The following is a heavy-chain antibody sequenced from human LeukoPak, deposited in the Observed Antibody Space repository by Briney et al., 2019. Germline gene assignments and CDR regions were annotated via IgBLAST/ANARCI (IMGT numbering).Heavy chain of an antibody. CDR3: ARQSERGSGSYPFDP. D-gene: IGHD3-10*01. CDR1: GSSFTSYW. J-gene: IGHJ5*02. V-gene: IGHV5-51*01. Sequence: GASLKFSCKGSGSSFTSYWIGWVRPLPGKGLEWMGIIYPGDSDTRYSPSFQGQVTISADKSISTAYLQWSSLKASDTAMYYCARQSERGSGSYPFDPWGQGTLVTVSS. CDR2: IYPGDSDT.